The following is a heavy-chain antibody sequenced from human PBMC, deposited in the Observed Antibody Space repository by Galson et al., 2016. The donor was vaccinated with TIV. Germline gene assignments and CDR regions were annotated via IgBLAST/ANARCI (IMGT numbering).Heavy chain of an antibody. Sequence: SVKVSCKASGYTFSHYFMHWVRQAPGQGLEWMGRINPNSGGTNYALKFQGRVTMTRDTAISTGYMELSSLTSDDTAVYYGARERGPGYCSDTSCYGYYGMDVWGQGTTVTVSS. J-gene: IGHJ6*02. CDR2: INPNSGGT. CDR3: ARERGPGYCSDTSCYGYYGMDV. V-gene: IGHV1-2*06. D-gene: IGHD2-2*03. CDR1: GYTFSHYF.